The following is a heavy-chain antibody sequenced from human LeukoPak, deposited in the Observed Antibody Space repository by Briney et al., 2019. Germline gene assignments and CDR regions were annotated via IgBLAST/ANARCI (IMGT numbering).Heavy chain of an antibody. CDR1: GGSISSSSYY. Sequence: PSETLSLTCTVPGGSISSSSYYWGWIRQPPGKGLEWIGSIYYSGSTYYNPSLKSRVTISVDTSKNQFSLKLSSVTAADTAVYYCARHNWNDVYWFDPWGQGTLVTVSS. D-gene: IGHD1-1*01. J-gene: IGHJ5*02. V-gene: IGHV4-39*01. CDR2: IYYSGST. CDR3: ARHNWNDVYWFDP.